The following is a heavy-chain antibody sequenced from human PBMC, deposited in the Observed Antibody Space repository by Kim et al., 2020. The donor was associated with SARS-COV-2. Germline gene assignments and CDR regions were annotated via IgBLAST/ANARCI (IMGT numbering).Heavy chain of an antibody. J-gene: IGHJ4*02. CDR2: ISDGGGKT. V-gene: IGHV3-64D*06. Sequence: GGSLRLSCLASGFTFSTYAMHWVRQAPGKGLEYVSGISDGGGKTYYADSVKDRFTISRDNSKNTLYLQMSSLREEDTAVYYCAKEWTSGWYGFDYWGQGTLVTVSS. CDR3: AKEWTSGWYGFDY. D-gene: IGHD6-19*01. CDR1: GFTFSTYA.